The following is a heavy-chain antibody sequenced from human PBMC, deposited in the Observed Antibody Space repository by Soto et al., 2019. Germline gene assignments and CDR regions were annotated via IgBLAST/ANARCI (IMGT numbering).Heavy chain of an antibody. V-gene: IGHV1-18*04. CDR2: ISAYNGNT. CDR1: GYTFTSSV. Sequence: QVQLVQSGAEVKKPGASVKVSCKASGYTFTSSVTSWVRQAPEQGLEWMGWISAYNGNTNYAQKLQGRVTMTTDTSTSTAYMELRSLRSDDTAVYYCARNLDNWGLKWFDPWGQGTLVTVSS. D-gene: IGHD7-27*01. J-gene: IGHJ5*02. CDR3: ARNLDNWGLKWFDP.